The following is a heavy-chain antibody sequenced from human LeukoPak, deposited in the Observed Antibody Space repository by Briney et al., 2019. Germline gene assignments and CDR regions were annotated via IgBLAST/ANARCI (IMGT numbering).Heavy chain of an antibody. D-gene: IGHD6-13*01. CDR3: ARVSDCFPSSCFSRWFDP. CDR2: VSYGGRP. Sequence: SETLSLTCTVSGGSITNSTFYWGWVCQSPGKGLEWLGSVSYGGRPYYNPSLTSRVTMSFDASKNQFSLMLTSVTAADTAIYYCARVSDCFPSSCFSRWFDPWGQGTLVTISP. CDR1: GGSITNSTFY. J-gene: IGHJ5*02. V-gene: IGHV4-39*07.